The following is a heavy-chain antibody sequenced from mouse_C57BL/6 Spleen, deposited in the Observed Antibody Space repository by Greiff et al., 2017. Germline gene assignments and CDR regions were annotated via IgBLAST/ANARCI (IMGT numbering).Heavy chain of an antibody. V-gene: IGHV5-16*01. CDR2: INYDGSST. CDR1: GFTFSDYY. Sequence: EVMLVESEGGLVQPGSSMKLSCTASGFTFSDYYMAWVRQVPEKGLEWVANINYDGSSTYYLDSLKSRFIISRDNAKNILYLQMSSLKSEDTATYYCARGDSSGPYYAVDYWGQGTSVTVSS. CDR3: ARGDSSGPYYAVDY. D-gene: IGHD3-2*02. J-gene: IGHJ4*01.